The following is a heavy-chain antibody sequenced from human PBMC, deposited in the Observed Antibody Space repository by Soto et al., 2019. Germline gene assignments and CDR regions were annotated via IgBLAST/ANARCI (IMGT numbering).Heavy chain of an antibody. D-gene: IGHD2-2*01. CDR2: INAGNGNT. V-gene: IGHV1-3*01. J-gene: IGHJ5*01. CDR1: GYTFNSYA. Sequence: APVKVSCKASGYTFNSYAMNWARQAPGQRLEWMGWINAGNGNTKYSQKFQGRVTINPDTSNNQFSLQLNSVTPDDTAVYYCARLVGNSWLDSWGQGTLVTVSS. CDR3: ARLVGNSWLDS.